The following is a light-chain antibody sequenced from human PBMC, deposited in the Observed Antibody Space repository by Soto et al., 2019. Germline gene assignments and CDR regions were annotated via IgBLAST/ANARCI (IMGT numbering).Light chain of an antibody. Sequence: QSVQPHPPSVSWSPGHSITISCTGTSSDVGSYNLVSWYQQHPGKAPKLMIYEGSKRPSGVSNRFSGSKSGNTASLTISGLQAEEEADYYCCSYAGSTTIVFGTGTKVTVL. CDR1: SSDVGSYNL. J-gene: IGLJ1*01. CDR3: CSYAGSTTIV. CDR2: EGS. V-gene: IGLV2-23*01.